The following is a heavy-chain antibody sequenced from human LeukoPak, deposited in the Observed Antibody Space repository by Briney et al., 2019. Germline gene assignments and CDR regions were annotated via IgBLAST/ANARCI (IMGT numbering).Heavy chain of an antibody. D-gene: IGHD2-2*01. CDR1: GYTFAGYY. Sequence: GASVKVSCKASGYTFAGYYMHWVRQAPGQGLEWMGWINPNSGGTNYAQKFQGWVTMTRDTSISTAYMELSRLRSDDTAVYYCARGAGCSSTSCYDDGMDVWGKGTTVTVSS. V-gene: IGHV1-2*04. CDR3: ARGAGCSSTSCYDDGMDV. J-gene: IGHJ6*04. CDR2: INPNSGGT.